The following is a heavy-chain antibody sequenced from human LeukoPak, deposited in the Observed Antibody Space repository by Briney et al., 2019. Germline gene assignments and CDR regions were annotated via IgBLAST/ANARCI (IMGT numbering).Heavy chain of an antibody. Sequence: GASVKVSCKASGYTFTSYDINWVRQATGQGLEWMGWMNPNSGGTNYAQKFQGRVTMTRDTSISTAYMELSRLRSDDTAVYYCARGKSPHDVDIWGQGTMVTVSS. CDR3: ARGKSPHDVDI. J-gene: IGHJ3*02. CDR1: GYTFTSYD. V-gene: IGHV1-2*02. CDR2: MNPNSGGT.